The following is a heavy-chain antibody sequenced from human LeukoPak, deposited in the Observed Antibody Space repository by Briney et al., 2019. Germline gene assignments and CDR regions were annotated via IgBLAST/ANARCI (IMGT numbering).Heavy chain of an antibody. CDR2: IYYSGIT. CDR1: GGSISSSY. V-gene: IGHV4-59*01. Sequence: KPSETLSLTCTVSGGSISSSYWSWIRQPPGKGLEWIGYIYYSGITNYNPSLKSRVTISLDTSKNQFSLKLNSVTAADTAVYYCARASGAFDYWGLGALVTVSS. J-gene: IGHJ4*02. CDR3: ARASGAFDY.